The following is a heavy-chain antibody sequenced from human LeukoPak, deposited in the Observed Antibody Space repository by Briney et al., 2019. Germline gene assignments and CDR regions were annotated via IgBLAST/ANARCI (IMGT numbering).Heavy chain of an antibody. V-gene: IGHV1-2*02. CDR3: ARTASITIFGVPFPGY. CDR1: GYTFTGCY. D-gene: IGHD3-3*01. CDR2: INPNSGGT. J-gene: IGHJ4*02. Sequence: ASVKVSCKASGYTFTGCYMHWVRQAPGQGLEWMGWINPNSGGTNYAQKFQGRVTMTRDTSISTAYMELSRLRSDDTAVYYCARTASITIFGVPFPGYWGQGTLVTVSS.